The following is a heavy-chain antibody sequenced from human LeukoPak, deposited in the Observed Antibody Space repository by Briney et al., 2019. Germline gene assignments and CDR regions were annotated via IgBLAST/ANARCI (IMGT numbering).Heavy chain of an antibody. Sequence: GGSLSLSCAASGFTFDDYAMHWVRQAPGKGLEWVFLICCDGGSTYYADSVKGRFTISRDNSRHTLYLQMNSLGAEDTALYYCAKDKEYSGFGPILSGYYYGMDVWGKGTTVTVSS. V-gene: IGHV3-43D*04. CDR1: GFTFDDYA. D-gene: IGHD5-12*01. CDR2: ICCDGGST. J-gene: IGHJ6*04. CDR3: AKDKEYSGFGPILSGYYYGMDV.